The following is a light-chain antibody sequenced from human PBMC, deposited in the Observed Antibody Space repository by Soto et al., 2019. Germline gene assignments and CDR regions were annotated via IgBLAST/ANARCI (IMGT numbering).Light chain of an antibody. CDR1: SSDIGHYDY. J-gene: IGLJ1*01. V-gene: IGLV2-14*03. CDR3: CSLATSHTYV. Sequence: QSALARPASVSGSPGQSITISCTGTSSDIGHYDYVSWYQQHPGKAPKLMIYHVTYRPSGVSNRYSGSKSGNSASLTISGLQADDEADYYCCSLATSHTYVFGSGTKVTAL. CDR2: HVT.